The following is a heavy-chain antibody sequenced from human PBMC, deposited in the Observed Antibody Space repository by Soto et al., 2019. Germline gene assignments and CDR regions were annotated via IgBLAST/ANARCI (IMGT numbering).Heavy chain of an antibody. J-gene: IGHJ5*02. CDR3: ARSTGYGSGSYYTTTLVLGVPWFDP. CDR1: GFTFSSSA. V-gene: IGHV3-23*01. CDR2: ISDSGGSR. D-gene: IGHD3-10*01. Sequence: PGGSLRLSCAASGFTFSSSAVTWVRQAPGKGLEWVSSISDSGGSRYYADSVKGRFTISRDNSKNTLYLQMNSLGAEDTAVYYCARSTGYGSGSYYTTTLVLGVPWFDPWGQGTLVTVSS.